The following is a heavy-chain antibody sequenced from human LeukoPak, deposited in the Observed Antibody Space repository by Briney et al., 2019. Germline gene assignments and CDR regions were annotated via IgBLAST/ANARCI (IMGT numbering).Heavy chain of an antibody. CDR1: VFTVRATY. CDR3: ARLPRGEY. V-gene: IGHV3-53*01. J-gene: IGHJ4*02. Sequence: TGGSLRLSCAASVFTVRATYISWVRQPPERGLEWVSVMYSDGRTYYADSLKGRFSISRDSSKNTVYLQLNSLRVEDTAVYYCARLPRGEYWGQGTLVIVSS. D-gene: IGHD3-16*01. CDR2: MYSDGRT.